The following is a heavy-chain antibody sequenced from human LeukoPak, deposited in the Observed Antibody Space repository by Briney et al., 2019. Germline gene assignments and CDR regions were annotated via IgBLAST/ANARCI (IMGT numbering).Heavy chain of an antibody. J-gene: IGHJ3*02. CDR2: INYRGNT. CDR3: ARALGAFDI. CDR1: GGSISSSSYY. Sequence: TSETLSLTCTVSGGSISSSSYYWGWIRQPPGKGLDWIGIINYRGNTYYNPSLKSRVTISVDTSKNQFSLKLSSVTAADTAVYYCARALGAFDIWGQGTMVTVSS. V-gene: IGHV4-39*01.